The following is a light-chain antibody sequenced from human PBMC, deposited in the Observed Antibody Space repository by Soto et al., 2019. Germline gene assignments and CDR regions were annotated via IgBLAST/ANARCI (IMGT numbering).Light chain of an antibody. CDR3: QQSYNTPRT. J-gene: IGKJ1*01. CDR1: QSIGSY. V-gene: IGKV1-39*01. CDR2: AAS. Sequence: DIQMTQSPSSLPASVGDRVTIACRASQSIGSYLNWYQQEPGKAPKLLIFAASSLQGGVPSRFSGSGSGTDFTLTISSLQPEDFATYYCQQSYNTPRTFGQGTKVEIK.